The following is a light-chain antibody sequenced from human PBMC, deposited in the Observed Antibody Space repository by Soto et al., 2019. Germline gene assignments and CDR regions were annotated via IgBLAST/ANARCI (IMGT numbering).Light chain of an antibody. Sequence: QSVLTQPPSASGTPGQRVTISCSGSSSNVGSNYAYWYQQLPGTAPKLLIYRNNQRPSGVPDRFSGSKSGTSASLAISGLRSEDEADYYCAAWDDSLSAPWVFGGGTKLTVL. V-gene: IGLV1-47*01. CDR1: SSNVGSNY. J-gene: IGLJ3*02. CDR3: AAWDDSLSAPWV. CDR2: RNN.